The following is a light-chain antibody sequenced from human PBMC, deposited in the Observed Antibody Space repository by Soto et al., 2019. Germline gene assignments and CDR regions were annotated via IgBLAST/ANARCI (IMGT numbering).Light chain of an antibody. Sequence: DIQMTQSPSSLSASVGDRVTITCRASQAIGNALAWYQQKPGKAPKRLIYDASSLQSGVPSRFSGSGSGTEFTLTISSLQPEDFATYYCLQHHNYPPITFGQGTRLEIK. V-gene: IGKV1-17*01. CDR3: LQHHNYPPIT. CDR2: DAS. CDR1: QAIGNA. J-gene: IGKJ5*01.